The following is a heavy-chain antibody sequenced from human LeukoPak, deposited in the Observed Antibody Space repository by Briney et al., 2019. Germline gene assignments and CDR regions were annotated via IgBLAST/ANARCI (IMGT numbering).Heavy chain of an antibody. D-gene: IGHD3-22*01. CDR2: ISGSGGST. Sequence: GGSLRLSRAASGFTFSSYAMSWVRQAPGKGLEWVSAISGSGGSTYYADSVKGRFTISRDNSKNTLYLQMKSLRAEDTAVYYCAKARYYDSSGLGQHWGQGTLVTVSS. CDR1: GFTFSSYA. CDR3: AKARYYDSSGLGQH. J-gene: IGHJ1*01. V-gene: IGHV3-23*01.